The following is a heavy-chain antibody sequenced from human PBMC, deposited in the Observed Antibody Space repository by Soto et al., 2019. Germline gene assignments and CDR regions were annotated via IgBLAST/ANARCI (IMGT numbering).Heavy chain of an antibody. V-gene: IGHV3-7*01. J-gene: IGHJ5*01. CDR2: IKQDGSEE. CDR3: AKHYSPSSTSNLPNWFDS. CDR1: AFALPNYW. Sequence: GGSLRLSCAASAFALPNYWMAWVRQAPGKGLEWVATIKQDGSEEYYVDSVKGRFTVSRDNAKNSLFLQMNSLRADDTDVYYCAKHYSPSSTSNLPNWFDSWGPGTLVTVSS. D-gene: IGHD2-2*01.